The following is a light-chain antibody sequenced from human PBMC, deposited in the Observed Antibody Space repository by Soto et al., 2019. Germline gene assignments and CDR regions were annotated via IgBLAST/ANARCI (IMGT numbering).Light chain of an antibody. CDR2: DAS. Sequence: RLTQSPSSLSASVGDTVTISCRASQDIYTNLAWYQQKPGKAPTLLIFDASSLHHGVPPRFAGSGSGSEFTLTINRLQADDFATYYCQHYTLYSAPFGQGTRV. V-gene: IGKV1-5*01. J-gene: IGKJ5*01. CDR1: QDIYTN. CDR3: QHYTLYSAP.